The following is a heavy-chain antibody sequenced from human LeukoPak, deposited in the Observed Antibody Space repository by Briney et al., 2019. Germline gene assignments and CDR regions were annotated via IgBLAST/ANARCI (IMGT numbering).Heavy chain of an antibody. CDR1: GYTFTSYA. D-gene: IGHD6-13*01. CDR3: ARRAAAGTDYYYYYYMDV. CDR2: IIPIFGTA. V-gene: IGHV1-69*13. J-gene: IGHJ6*03. Sequence: SVKVSCKASGYTFTSYAMNWVRQAPGQGLEWMGGIIPIFGTANYAQKFQGRVTITADESTSTAYMELSSLRSEDTAVYYCARRAAAGTDYYYYYYMDVWGKGTTVTISS.